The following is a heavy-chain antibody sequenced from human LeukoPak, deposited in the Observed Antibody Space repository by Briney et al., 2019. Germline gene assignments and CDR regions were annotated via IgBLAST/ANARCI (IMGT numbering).Heavy chain of an antibody. CDR2: MNPNSGNT. CDR1: GYTFTSYD. Sequence: GASVKVSCKASGYTFTSYDINWVRQATGQGLDWMGWMNPNSGNTGYAQKFQGRVTMTRKNSISTAYMELSSLSSEDTAVYYCARGPSPPMVRGVIRNWFDPWGQGTLVTVSS. J-gene: IGHJ5*02. D-gene: IGHD3-10*01. V-gene: IGHV1-8*01. CDR3: ARGPSPPMVRGVIRNWFDP.